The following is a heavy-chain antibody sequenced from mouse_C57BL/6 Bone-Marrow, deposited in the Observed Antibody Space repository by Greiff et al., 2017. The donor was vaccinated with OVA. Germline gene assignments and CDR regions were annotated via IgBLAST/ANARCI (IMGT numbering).Heavy chain of an antibody. V-gene: IGHV1-82*01. CDR3: ARWAKTGFAY. CDR2: IYPGDGDT. Sequence: QVQLQQSGPELVQPGASVKISCKASGYAFSSSWMNWVKQRPGKGLEWIGRIYPGDGDTNYNGKFKGKATLTADKSSSTAYMQLSSLTSEDSAVYFCARWAKTGFAYWGQGTLVTVSA. J-gene: IGHJ3*01. CDR1: GYAFSSSW.